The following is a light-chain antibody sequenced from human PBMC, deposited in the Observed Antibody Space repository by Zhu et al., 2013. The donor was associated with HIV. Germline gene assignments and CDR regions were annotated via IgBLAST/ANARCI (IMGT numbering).Light chain of an antibody. Sequence: EIVMTQSPATLSVSPGERATLSCRASQSVTSNLAWYQQKRGQAPRLLIYAASTRATGIPARFSGSGSGTHFTLTISSLQPEDVGTYYCQQYNSAPRTFGQGTRVEIK. CDR3: QQYNSAPRT. J-gene: IGKJ1*01. V-gene: IGKV3-15*01. CDR1: QSVTSN. CDR2: AAS.